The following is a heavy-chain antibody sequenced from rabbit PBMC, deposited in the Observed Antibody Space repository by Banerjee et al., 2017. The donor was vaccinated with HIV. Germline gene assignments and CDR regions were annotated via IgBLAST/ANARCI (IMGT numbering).Heavy chain of an antibody. Sequence: QEQLVESGGGLVQPEGSLTLTCTASGFSFSSSYWMCWVRQAPGKGLEWIACIYGGRSGSTYYASWAKGRFTISKTSSTTVTLQMTSLTAADTASYFCARDLAGVIGWNFNLWGQGTLVTVS. V-gene: IGHV1S45*01. CDR1: GFSFSSSYW. J-gene: IGHJ4*01. CDR3: ARDLAGVIGWNFNL. D-gene: IGHD4-1*01. CDR2: IYGGRSGST.